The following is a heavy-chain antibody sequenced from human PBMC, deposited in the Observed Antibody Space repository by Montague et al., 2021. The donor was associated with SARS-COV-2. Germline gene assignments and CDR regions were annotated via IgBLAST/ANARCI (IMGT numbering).Heavy chain of an antibody. J-gene: IGHJ4*02. CDR1: GYTFASYA. V-gene: IGHV1-18*01. D-gene: IGHD5-24*01. CDR2: ISTHNVNT. Sequence: SVKVSCKASGYTFASYAISWLRQAPGQGLEWVGWISTHNVNTNCAQSLQGRVTATKDTVSSNAYLELRNLGSDDTAVYYCARGDGYNSPFDYWGQGTLVTVSS. CDR3: ARGDGYNSPFDY.